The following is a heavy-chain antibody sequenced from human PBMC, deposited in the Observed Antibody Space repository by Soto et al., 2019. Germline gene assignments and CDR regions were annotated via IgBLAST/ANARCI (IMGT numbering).Heavy chain of an antibody. Sequence: GGSLRLSCAASGFTFSSYEMNWVRQAAGKGLEWVSYISSSGSTIYYADSVKGRFTISRDNAKNSLYLQMNSLRAEDSAVYYCGRDRKGQQLVADSFDIWGQGTMVTVSS. CDR3: GRDRKGQQLVADSFDI. D-gene: IGHD6-13*01. CDR1: GFTFSSYE. CDR2: ISSSGSTI. V-gene: IGHV3-48*03. J-gene: IGHJ3*02.